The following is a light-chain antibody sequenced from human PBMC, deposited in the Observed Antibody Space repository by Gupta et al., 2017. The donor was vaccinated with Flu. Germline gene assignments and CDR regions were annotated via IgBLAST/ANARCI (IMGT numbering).Light chain of an antibody. J-gene: IGLJ1*01. V-gene: IGLV2-23*03. CDR3: WSYTGDNLF. CDR1: GSCNL. Sequence: GSCNLVSWYSQHPCKVPKLIIYEGSRRPSGVSDRFSASKSGNTASLTISGPQAEDESDYYCWSYTGDNLFFGTGTPVTVL. CDR2: EGS.